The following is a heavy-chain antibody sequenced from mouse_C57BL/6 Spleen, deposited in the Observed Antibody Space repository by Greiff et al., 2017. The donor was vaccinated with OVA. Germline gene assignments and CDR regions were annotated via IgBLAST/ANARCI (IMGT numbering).Heavy chain of an antibody. CDR1: GYTFTSYW. V-gene: IGHV1-7*01. D-gene: IGHD2-1*01. Sequence: VQLQQSGADLAKPGASVKLSCKASGYTFTSYWIHWVKQRPGQGLEWIGYIIPSSGCTKYNQKFKDKATLTADKSSSTDYMQLSSLTYEDSAVYYCAREGDYGNYVWFAYWGQGTLVTVSA. CDR2: IIPSSGCT. CDR3: AREGDYGNYVWFAY. J-gene: IGHJ3*01.